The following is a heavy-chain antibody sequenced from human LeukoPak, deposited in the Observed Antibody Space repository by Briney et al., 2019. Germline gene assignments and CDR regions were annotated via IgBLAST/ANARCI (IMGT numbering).Heavy chain of an antibody. D-gene: IGHD5-18*01. J-gene: IGHJ5*02. CDR1: GYSFTSYW. V-gene: IGHV5-51*01. CDR3: ARPIAGYSYGTLDNWFDP. Sequence: GESLKISCKGSGYSFTSYWIGWVRQMPGKGLEWMGIIYPGDSDTRYSPSYQGQVTISADKSISTAYLQWCSLKASDTAMYYCARPIAGYSYGTLDNWFDPWGQGTLVTVSS. CDR2: IYPGDSDT.